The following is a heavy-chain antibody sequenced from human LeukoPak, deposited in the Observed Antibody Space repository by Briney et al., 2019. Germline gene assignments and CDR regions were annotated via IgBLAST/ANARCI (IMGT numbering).Heavy chain of an antibody. Sequence: ASVKVSCKASGYTFTGYYMHWVRQAPGQGLEWMGWINPNSGGTNYAQKFQGRVTMTRDTSIGTAYMELSRLRSDDTAVYYCARDSTKSIAARPPGYWGQGTLVTVSS. CDR1: GYTFTGYY. CDR2: INPNSGGT. V-gene: IGHV1-2*02. D-gene: IGHD6-6*01. J-gene: IGHJ4*02. CDR3: ARDSTKSIAARPPGY.